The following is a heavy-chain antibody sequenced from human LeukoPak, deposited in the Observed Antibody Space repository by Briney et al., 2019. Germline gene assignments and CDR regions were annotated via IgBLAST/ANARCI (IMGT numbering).Heavy chain of an antibody. J-gene: IGHJ4*02. CDR2: IKHDGSEK. CDR3: APHITDVAY. V-gene: IGHV3-7*01. Sequence: GGSLRLSCTTSGFTFRSYWINWVRQAPGKGLEWVANIKHDGSEKDYVDSVKGRFTISRDNAKNSLYLQMNSLRVEDTAVYYCAPHITDVAYWGQGTLVTVSS. CDR1: GFTFRSYW. D-gene: IGHD2-21*01.